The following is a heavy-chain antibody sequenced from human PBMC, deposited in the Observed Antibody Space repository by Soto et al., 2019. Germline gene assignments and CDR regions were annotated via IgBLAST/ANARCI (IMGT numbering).Heavy chain of an antibody. D-gene: IGHD4-4*01. V-gene: IGHV3-33*01. CDR1: VFTFSGHG. J-gene: IGHJ4*02. CDR2: VWHDGSKE. Sequence: QVQLVESGGGVVQPGRSLRLSCAASVFTFSGHGMHWVRQAPGKGLEWVAVVWHDGSKEYYADSVKGRFTISRDNSKNTLYLQMNSLRAEDTAVYSCARGRGGDYSGNSGYYDYWGQGTLVTVSS. CDR3: ARGRGGDYSGNSGYYDY.